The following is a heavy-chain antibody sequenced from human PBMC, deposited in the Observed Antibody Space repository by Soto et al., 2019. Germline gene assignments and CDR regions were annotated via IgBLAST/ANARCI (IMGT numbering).Heavy chain of an antibody. V-gene: IGHV4-34*01. CDR2: INHSGST. CDR1: GGSFSGYY. CDR3: AVEMATIGSDY. Sequence: PSETLSLTCAVCGGSFSGYYWSWIRQPPGKGLEWIGEINHSGSTNYNPSLKSRVTISVDTSKNQFSLKLSSVTAADTAVYYCAVEMATIGSDYWGQGTLVTVSS. D-gene: IGHD5-12*01. J-gene: IGHJ4*02.